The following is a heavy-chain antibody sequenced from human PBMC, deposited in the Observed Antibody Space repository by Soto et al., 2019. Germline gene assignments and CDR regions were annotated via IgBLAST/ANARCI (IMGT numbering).Heavy chain of an antibody. CDR2: IFYTGTT. D-gene: IGHD4-17*01. V-gene: IGHV4-39*01. J-gene: IGHJ4*02. Sequence: SETLSLTCPVSGGSISSSSYYWGWIRQPPGKGLEWIGSIFYTGTTYYNPSLKSRVIVSVDTSTNHFSLQLMSLTAADTAVYYCARHYNGDYVFDYWGQGALVTVSS. CDR1: GGSISSSSYY. CDR3: ARHYNGDYVFDY.